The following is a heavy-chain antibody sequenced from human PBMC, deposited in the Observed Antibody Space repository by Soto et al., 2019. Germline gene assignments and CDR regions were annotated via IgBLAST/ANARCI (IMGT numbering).Heavy chain of an antibody. Sequence: GGSLRLSCAVSGFNFDNSYMSWVRQAPGKGLEWVSILYSGGQTYYTESVRGRFTISRDISKNTLDLQMNRLTADDTAVYYCSKNNVAPAFVGFEYWGQGSLVTVSS. J-gene: IGHJ4*02. V-gene: IGHV3-53*01. CDR3: SKNNVAPAFVGFEY. D-gene: IGHD2-2*01. CDR1: GFNFDNSY. CDR2: LYSGGQT.